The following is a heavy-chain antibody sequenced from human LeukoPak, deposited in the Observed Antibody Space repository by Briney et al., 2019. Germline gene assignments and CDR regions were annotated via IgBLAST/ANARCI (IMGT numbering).Heavy chain of an antibody. V-gene: IGHV3-20*04. Sequence: PGGSLRLAWAAAGFTPADYGMSWVRQAPGKGLEWVSGINLNVGSTGYADSVKGRFTISRDNAKNSLYLRVNSLRAGDTALHYFARGMGYSLGWYYFVSWGQGTLVTVSS. CDR1: GFTPADYG. J-gene: IGHJ4*02. D-gene: IGHD6-19*01. CDR3: ARGMGYSLGWYYFVS. CDR2: INLNVGST.